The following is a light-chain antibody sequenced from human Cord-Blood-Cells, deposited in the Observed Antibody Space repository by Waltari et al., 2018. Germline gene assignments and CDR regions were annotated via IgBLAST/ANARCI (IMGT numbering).Light chain of an antibody. CDR2: RNN. Sequence: QSVLTQPPSASGTPGQRVTISCSGSSPTLGSTYVYWYQQPPGTAPKLLIYRNNQRPSGVPDRFSGSKSGTSASLAISGLRSEDEADYYCAAWDDSLSGPWVFGGGTKLTVL. CDR1: SPTLGSTY. V-gene: IGLV1-47*01. CDR3: AAWDDSLSGPWV. J-gene: IGLJ3*02.